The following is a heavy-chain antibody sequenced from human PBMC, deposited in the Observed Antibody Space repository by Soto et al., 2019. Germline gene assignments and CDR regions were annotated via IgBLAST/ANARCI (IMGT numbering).Heavy chain of an antibody. CDR2: IYYSGNT. J-gene: IGHJ4*02. Sequence: QVQLQESGPGLVKPSETLSLTCTVSGGSISSYYWSWIRQPPGKGLEWIGYIYYSGNTNYNPSLTGRAPISVDTSKNQFSLKLSSVTAADTAVYYCARGRFGGVIVMGYWGQGTLVTVSS. CDR1: GGSISSYY. V-gene: IGHV4-59*01. D-gene: IGHD3-16*02. CDR3: ARGRFGGVIVMGY.